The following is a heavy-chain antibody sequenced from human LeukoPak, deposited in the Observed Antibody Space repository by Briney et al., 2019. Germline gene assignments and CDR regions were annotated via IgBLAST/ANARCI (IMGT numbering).Heavy chain of an antibody. D-gene: IGHD2-2*01. Sequence: PSETLSLTCTVSGGSISSYYWSWLRQPAGKGLEWIGRIYTSGSTNYNPSLKSRVTMSVDTSKNQFSLKLSSVTAADTAVYYCAREMRCSSTSCYLFDYWGQGTLVTVSS. CDR3: AREMRCSSTSCYLFDY. CDR2: IYTSGST. J-gene: IGHJ4*02. CDR1: GGSISSYY. V-gene: IGHV4-4*07.